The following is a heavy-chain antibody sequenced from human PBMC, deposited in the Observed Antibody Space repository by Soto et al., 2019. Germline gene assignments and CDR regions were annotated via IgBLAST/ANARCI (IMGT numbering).Heavy chain of an antibody. J-gene: IGHJ4*02. CDR2: ISSSSSTI. V-gene: IGHV3-48*02. CDR1: GFTFSSYS. CDR3: ARAARGYYDSSGYFYY. Sequence: QPGGSLRLSCAASGFTFSSYSMNWVRQAPGKGLEWVSYISSSSSTIYYADSVKGRFTISRDNAKNSLYLQMNSLRDEDTAVYYCARAARGYYDSSGYFYYWGQGTLVTVSS. D-gene: IGHD3-22*01.